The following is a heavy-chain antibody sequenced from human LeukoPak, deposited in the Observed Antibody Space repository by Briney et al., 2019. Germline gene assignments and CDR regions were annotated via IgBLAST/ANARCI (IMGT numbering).Heavy chain of an antibody. CDR2: IYYSGST. D-gene: IGHD5-24*01. J-gene: IGHJ3*02. CDR1: GGSISSHY. V-gene: IGHV4-59*11. Sequence: PSETLSLTRTVSGGSISSHYWSWIRQPPGKGLPRTGSIYYSGSTNYNPSLKSRVTISVDTSKDQFSLKLSSVTAADTAVYYCARDRRDGYNRDAFDIWGQGTMVTVSS. CDR3: ARDRRDGYNRDAFDI.